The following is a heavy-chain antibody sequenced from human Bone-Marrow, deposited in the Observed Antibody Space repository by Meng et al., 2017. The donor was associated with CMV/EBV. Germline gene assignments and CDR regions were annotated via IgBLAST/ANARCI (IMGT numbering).Heavy chain of an antibody. D-gene: IGHD2-2*02. J-gene: IGHJ2*01. V-gene: IGHV3-30*02. CDR1: GFTFSNYG. Sequence: GESLKISCAASGFTFSNYGMHWVRQAPGKGLEWVSFIRYDGSYKYYAAFVKGRFTISRDNSKNTLYLRMNSLRAEDTAVYYCAKDSGSAAIHGWYFDLWGRGTLVTVSS. CDR3: AKDSGSAAIHGWYFDL. CDR2: IRYDGSYK.